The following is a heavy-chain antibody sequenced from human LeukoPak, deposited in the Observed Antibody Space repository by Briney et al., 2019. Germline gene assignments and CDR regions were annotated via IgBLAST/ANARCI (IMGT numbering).Heavy chain of an antibody. J-gene: IGHJ4*02. CDR2: ISWNSGSI. CDR3: AKDIRDYYDSSGYFDY. V-gene: IGHV3-9*01. Sequence: GGSLRLSCAASGSTFDDYAMHWVRQAPGKGLEWVSGISWNSGSIGYADSVKGRFTISRDNAKNSLYLQMNSLRAEDTALYYCAKDIRDYYDSSGYFDYWGQGTLVTVSS. D-gene: IGHD3-22*01. CDR1: GSTFDDYA.